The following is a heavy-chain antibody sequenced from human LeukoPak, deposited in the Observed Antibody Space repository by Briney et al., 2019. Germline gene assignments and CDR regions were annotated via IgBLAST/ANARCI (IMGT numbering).Heavy chain of an antibody. V-gene: IGHV4-59*01. J-gene: IGHJ4*02. Sequence: SETLSLTCTVSGGSMNKYYWNWIRQPPGKGLEWIGYIYYSGSTNYNPSLKSRVTISVDTSKNQFSLKLSSVTAADTAVYYCARDTDTYYFDYWGQGTLVTVSS. CDR3: ARDTDTYYFDY. CDR1: GGSMNKYY. CDR2: IYYSGST.